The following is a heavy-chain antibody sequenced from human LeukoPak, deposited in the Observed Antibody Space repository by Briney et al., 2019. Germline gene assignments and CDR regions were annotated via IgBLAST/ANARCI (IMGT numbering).Heavy chain of an antibody. CDR2: ISSSSSYI. D-gene: IGHD6-19*01. Sequence: GGSLRLSCAASGFTFSSYSMNWVRQAPGKGLEWVSSISSSSSYIYYADSVKGRFTISRDNAKNSLYLQMNSLRAEDTAVYYCARVLPKYSSGWYGTYDYWGQGTLVTVSS. CDR3: ARVLPKYSSGWYGTYDY. V-gene: IGHV3-21*01. CDR1: GFTFSSYS. J-gene: IGHJ4*02.